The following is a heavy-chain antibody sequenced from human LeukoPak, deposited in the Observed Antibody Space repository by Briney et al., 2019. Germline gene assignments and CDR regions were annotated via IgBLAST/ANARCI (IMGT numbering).Heavy chain of an antibody. V-gene: IGHV4-59*12. CDR3: ARDKEGYSSRYYYYYMDV. D-gene: IGHD6-13*01. CDR1: GGSISSYY. CDR2: IYYSGST. J-gene: IGHJ6*03. Sequence: SETLSLTCTVSGGSISSYYWSWIRQPPGKGLEWIGYIYYSGSTNYNPSLKSRVTMSVDASKNQFSLKLSSVTAADTAVYYCARDKEGYSSRYYYYYMDVWAKGTTVTVSS.